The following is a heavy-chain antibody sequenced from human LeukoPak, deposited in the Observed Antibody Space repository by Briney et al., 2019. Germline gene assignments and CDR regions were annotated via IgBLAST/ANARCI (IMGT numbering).Heavy chain of an antibody. CDR2: ISGSGGST. V-gene: IGHV3-23*01. J-gene: IGHJ4*02. D-gene: IGHD6-13*01. Sequence: HPGGSLRLSCAASGFTFSSYAMSWARQAPGKGLEWVSAISGSGGSTYYADSVKGRFTISRDNSKNTLYLQMNSLRAEDTAVYYCAKLHSSSWYYFDYWGQGTLVTVSS. CDR3: AKLHSSSWYYFDY. CDR1: GFTFSSYA.